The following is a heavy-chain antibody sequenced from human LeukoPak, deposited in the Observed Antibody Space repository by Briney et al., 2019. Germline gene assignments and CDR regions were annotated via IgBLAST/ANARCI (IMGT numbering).Heavy chain of an antibody. CDR2: IWYDGSNK. J-gene: IGHJ6*02. CDR1: GFTFSSYG. D-gene: IGHD2-8*01. Sequence: GRSLRLSCAASGFTFSSYGMHWVRQAPGKGLEWVAVIWYDGSNKYYADSVKGRFTISRDNSKNTLCLQMNSLRAEDTAVYYCARDRGYCTNGVCYSYGMDVWGQGTTVTVSS. CDR3: ARDRGYCTNGVCYSYGMDV. V-gene: IGHV3-33*01.